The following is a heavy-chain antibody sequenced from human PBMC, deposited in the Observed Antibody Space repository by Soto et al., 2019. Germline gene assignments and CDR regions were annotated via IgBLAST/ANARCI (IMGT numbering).Heavy chain of an antibody. D-gene: IGHD4-17*01. CDR2: IYHSGST. Sequence: SETLSLTCAVSGGSISRGVYSLSWIRQPPGKGLEWIGYIYHSGSTYYNPSLKSRVTISVDRYKNQFPLKLSSVTAADTAVYYCARSQNTVTSYDYWGQGTLVTVSS. CDR1: GGSISRGVYS. V-gene: IGHV4-30-2*01. CDR3: ARSQNTVTSYDY. J-gene: IGHJ4*02.